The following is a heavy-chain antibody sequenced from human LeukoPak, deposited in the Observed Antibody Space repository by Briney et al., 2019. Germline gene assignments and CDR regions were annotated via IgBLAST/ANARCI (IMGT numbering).Heavy chain of an antibody. CDR1: GGSISSSSYY. Sequence: SETLSLTCTVSGGSISSSSYYWGWIRQPPGKGLEWIGSIYYSGSTYYNPSLKSRVTISVDTSKNQFSLKLSSVTAADTAGYYCARSTDDGYSYGHDYWGQGTLVTVSS. J-gene: IGHJ4*02. CDR3: ARSTDDGYSYGHDY. CDR2: IYYSGST. D-gene: IGHD5-18*01. V-gene: IGHV4-39*01.